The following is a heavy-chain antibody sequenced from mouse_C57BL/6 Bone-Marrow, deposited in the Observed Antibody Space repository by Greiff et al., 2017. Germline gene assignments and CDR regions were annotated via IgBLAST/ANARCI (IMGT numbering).Heavy chain of an antibody. J-gene: IGHJ1*03. CDR2: ISSGGSYT. CDR3: ARHRTGTYFDV. CDR1: GFTFSSYG. D-gene: IGHD4-1*01. V-gene: IGHV5-6*02. Sequence: EVMLVESGGDLVKPGGSLKLSCAASGFTFSSYGMSWVRQTPDKSLEWVATISSGGSYTYYPDSVKGRFTISRDNAKNTLDLQMSSLKSEDTAMYYCARHRTGTYFDVWGTGTTVTVSS.